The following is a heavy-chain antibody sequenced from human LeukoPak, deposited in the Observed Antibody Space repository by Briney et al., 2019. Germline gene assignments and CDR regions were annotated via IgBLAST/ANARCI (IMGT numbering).Heavy chain of an antibody. CDR3: AKDWSHGSFDS. J-gene: IGHJ4*02. Sequence: GGSLRLFCATSGYTFNSFGMHWVRQAPGKGLEWVSFIQSDGKQEHYADSVKGRFTISCDNSKKMVYLQMDSLRHEDTAVYYCAKDWSHGSFDSWGQGTLVTVSS. CDR2: IQSDGKQE. CDR1: GYTFNSFG. V-gene: IGHV3-30*02. D-gene: IGHD1-26*01.